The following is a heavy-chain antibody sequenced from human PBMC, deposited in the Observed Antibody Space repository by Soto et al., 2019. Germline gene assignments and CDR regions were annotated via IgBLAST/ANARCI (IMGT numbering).Heavy chain of an antibody. D-gene: IGHD6-13*01. V-gene: IGHV3-21*01. Sequence: GGSLRLSCAASGYTFSSYSMNWVRQAPGKGLEWVSSISSSSSYIYYADSVKRRFTISRDNAKNSLHLQRNSLRAEDTAVDYCARSGLLGASAIAAAGVDYWGQGTLVTVSS. CDR2: ISSSSSYI. J-gene: IGHJ4*02. CDR1: GYTFSSYS. CDR3: ARSGLLGASAIAAAGVDY.